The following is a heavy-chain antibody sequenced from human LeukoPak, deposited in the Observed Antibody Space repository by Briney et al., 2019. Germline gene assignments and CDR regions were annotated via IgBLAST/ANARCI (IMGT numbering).Heavy chain of an antibody. CDR3: ARELSENPNGFAP. J-gene: IGHJ5*02. D-gene: IGHD3-16*02. CDR2: ISSSSSYI. V-gene: IGHV3-21*01. Sequence: GGSLRLSCAASGFTFSSYSMNWVRQAPGKGLEWVSSISSSSSYIYYADSVKGRFTISRDNAKNSLYLQMNSLRAEDTAVYYWARELSENPNGFAPWGQGPLVTVSS. CDR1: GFTFSSYS.